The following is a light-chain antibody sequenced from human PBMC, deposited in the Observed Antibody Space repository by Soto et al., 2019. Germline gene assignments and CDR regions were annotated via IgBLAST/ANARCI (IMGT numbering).Light chain of an antibody. V-gene: IGLV1-44*01. CDR2: NND. J-gene: IGLJ3*02. CDR3: AAWDDSLNGWV. CDR1: SYNIGSNT. Sequence: QSMLTQAPSASGTPGQRVTISCSGTSYNIGSNTVNWYQQLPGTAPKLLIYNNDQRPSGVPDRFSGSKSGTSASLAIGGLQSEDEADYYCAAWDDSLNGWVFGGGTKVTVL.